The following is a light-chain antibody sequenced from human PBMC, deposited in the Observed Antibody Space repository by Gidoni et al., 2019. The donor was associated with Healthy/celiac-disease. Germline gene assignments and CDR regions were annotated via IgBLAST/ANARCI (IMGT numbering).Light chain of an antibody. Sequence: EIVLTPSPATLSLSPGGRATLSCRASQSVSSHLAWYQQTPGQAPRLLIYAASNRATGIPARFSGSGSGTDFTLTISSLEPEDFAVYYCQPRSNWPQTFGQGTKLEIK. CDR1: QSVSSH. CDR2: AAS. CDR3: QPRSNWPQT. V-gene: IGKV3-11*01. J-gene: IGKJ2*01.